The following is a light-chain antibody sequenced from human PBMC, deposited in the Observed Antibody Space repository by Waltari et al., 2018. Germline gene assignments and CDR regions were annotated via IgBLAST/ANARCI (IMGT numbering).Light chain of an antibody. J-gene: IGLJ2*01. CDR1: SSNIGSNA. V-gene: IGLV1-44*01. CDR2: SNN. Sequence: QSVLTQPPSASGTPGQRVTISCSGSSSNIGSNAVNWYQQLPGTAPKLLIYSNNHRPSGVPDRFSGSKSGTSASLAISGLQSEDEADYYCAAWDDSLSGPVFGGGTKLTV. CDR3: AAWDDSLSGPV.